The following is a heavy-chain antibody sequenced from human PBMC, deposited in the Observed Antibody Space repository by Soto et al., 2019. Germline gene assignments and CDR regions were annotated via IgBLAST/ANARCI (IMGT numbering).Heavy chain of an antibody. J-gene: IGHJ6*02. Sequence: ASVKGSCKTSGYTFTIYAMHWGRQAPGQRLEWMGWINAGNGNTKYSQKFQGRVTITRDTSASTAYMELSSLRSEDTAVYYCARGGPRDSSGYYSAYYYRMVVWGQGTTVTVS. V-gene: IGHV1-3*01. CDR2: INAGNGNT. D-gene: IGHD3-22*01. CDR3: ARGGPRDSSGYYSAYYYRMVV. CDR1: GYTFTIYA.